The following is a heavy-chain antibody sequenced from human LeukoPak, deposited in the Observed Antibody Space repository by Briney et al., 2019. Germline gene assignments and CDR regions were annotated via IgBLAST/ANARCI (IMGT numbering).Heavy chain of an antibody. D-gene: IGHD1-14*01. V-gene: IGHV3-23*01. J-gene: IGHJ3*02. Sequence: GGTLRLSCAASGFTFSSYGMSWVRQAPGKGLEWVSAISGSGGSTYYADSVKGRFTISRDNAKNSLYLQMNSLRAEDTAVYYCARDSSGIDAFDIWGQGTMVTVSS. CDR1: GFTFSSYG. CDR2: ISGSGGST. CDR3: ARDSSGIDAFDI.